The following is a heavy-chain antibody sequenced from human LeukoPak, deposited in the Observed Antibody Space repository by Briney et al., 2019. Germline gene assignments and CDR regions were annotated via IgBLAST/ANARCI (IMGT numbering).Heavy chain of an antibody. V-gene: IGHV3-9*03. CDR2: ISWNSGSI. D-gene: IGHD3-9*01. CDR1: GFTFDDYA. CDR3: AKASDYDILTGYSLDY. Sequence: GGSLRLSCAASGFTFDDYAMHWVRQAPGKGLEWVSGISWNSGSIGYADSVKGRFTISRDNAKNSLYLQMNSLRAEDMALYYCAKASDYDILTGYSLDYWGQGTLVTVSS. J-gene: IGHJ4*02.